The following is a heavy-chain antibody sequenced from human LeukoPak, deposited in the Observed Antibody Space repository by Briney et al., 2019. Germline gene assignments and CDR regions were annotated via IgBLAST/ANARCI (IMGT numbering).Heavy chain of an antibody. D-gene: IGHD3-22*01. CDR3: ATPYYYDSSGYLDWFDP. V-gene: IGHV3-23*01. CDR2: TSGSGGST. CDR1: GFTFSSYA. J-gene: IGHJ5*02. Sequence: GGSLRLSCAASGFTFSSYAMSWVRQAPGKGLEWVSATSGSGGSTYYADSVKGRFTISRDNSKNTLYLQMNSLRAEDTAVYYCATPYYYDSSGYLDWFDPWGQGTLVTVSS.